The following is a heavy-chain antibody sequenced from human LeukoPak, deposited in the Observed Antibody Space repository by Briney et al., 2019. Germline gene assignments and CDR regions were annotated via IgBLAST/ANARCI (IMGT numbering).Heavy chain of an antibody. D-gene: IGHD1-14*01. J-gene: IGHJ4*02. V-gene: IGHV3-53*01. CDR3: ARGVEPLAANTLAY. CDR1: GFTVITND. CDR2: LYSDGNT. Sequence: VGSLKLSCAASGFTVITNDMTWVHQAPGKGLEWVSVLYSDGNTKYADSVQGRFTISRDNSKNTLYLEMNSLSPDDTAVYYCARGVEPLAANTLAYWGQGTLVTVSS.